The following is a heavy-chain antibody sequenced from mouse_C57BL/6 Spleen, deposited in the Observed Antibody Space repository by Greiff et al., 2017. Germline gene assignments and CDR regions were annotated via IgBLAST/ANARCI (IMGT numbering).Heavy chain of an antibody. V-gene: IGHV1-80*01. Sequence: VQLPQSGAELVKPGASVKISCKASGYAFSSYWLNWVKQRPGKGLEWIGQISPGAGDTNYNGKFKGKATLTADKSSSTAYMQLSSLTSEDSAVYFCARGGYYYGSSYFYAMDYWGQGTSVTVSS. D-gene: IGHD1-1*01. CDR1: GYAFSSYW. CDR3: ARGGYYYGSSYFYAMDY. CDR2: ISPGAGDT. J-gene: IGHJ4*01.